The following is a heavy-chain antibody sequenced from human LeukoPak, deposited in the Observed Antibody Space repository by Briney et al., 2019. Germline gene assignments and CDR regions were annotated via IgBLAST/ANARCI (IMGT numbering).Heavy chain of an antibody. V-gene: IGHV5-51*01. CDR1: GYSFPTYW. J-gene: IGHJ3*02. D-gene: IGHD1-26*01. CDR2: IYPGDSDT. Sequence: GESLKISCKGSGYSFPTYWIAWVRQMPGKGLEWMGIIYPGDSDTRYSPSFQGQVTISADKSISTAYLQWSSLKASDIAMYYCARPRMSGSFGAFDIWGQGTMVTVSS. CDR3: ARPRMSGSFGAFDI.